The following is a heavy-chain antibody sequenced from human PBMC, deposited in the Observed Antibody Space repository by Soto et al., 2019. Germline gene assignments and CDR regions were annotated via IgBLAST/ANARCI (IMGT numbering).Heavy chain of an antibody. CDR2: ISGSGGST. D-gene: IGHD3-9*01. V-gene: IGHV3-23*01. J-gene: IGHJ4*02. Sequence: GGSLRLSCAASGFTFSSYAMSWVRQAPGKGLEWVSAISGSGGSTYYADSVKGRFTISRDNSKNTLYLQMNSLRAEDTAVYYCAKTSSGYYDILTGYYPGYWGQGTLVTVSS. CDR1: GFTFSSYA. CDR3: AKTSSGYYDILTGYYPGY.